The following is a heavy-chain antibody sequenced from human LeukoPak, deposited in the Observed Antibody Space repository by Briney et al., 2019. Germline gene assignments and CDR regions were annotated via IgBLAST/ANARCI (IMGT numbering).Heavy chain of an antibody. J-gene: IGHJ4*02. Sequence: PGGSLRLSCAASGFTFSSYAMSWVRQAPGKGLEWVSAISGSGGSTYYADSVKGRFTISRDNSKNMLYLQMNSLRAEDTAVYYCAKAPYDYVWGSPADYWGQGTLVTVSS. D-gene: IGHD3-16*01. CDR3: AKAPYDYVWGSPADY. CDR2: ISGSGGST. V-gene: IGHV3-23*01. CDR1: GFTFSSYA.